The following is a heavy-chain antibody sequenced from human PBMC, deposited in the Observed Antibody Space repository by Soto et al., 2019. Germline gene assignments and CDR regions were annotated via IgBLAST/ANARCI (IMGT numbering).Heavy chain of an antibody. CDR1: GYTFTGYY. CDR2: INPNSGGT. CDR3: ARGDHGTIFGVTYTTFDY. D-gene: IGHD3-3*01. V-gene: IGHV1-2*02. Sequence: QVQLVQSGAEVKKPGASVKVSCKASGYTFTGYYMHWVRQAPGQGLEWMGWINPNSGGTNYAQKFQGRVTMTRDTSISTAYMELSRLRSDDTAVYYCARGDHGTIFGVTYTTFDYCGQGTLVTVSS. J-gene: IGHJ4*02.